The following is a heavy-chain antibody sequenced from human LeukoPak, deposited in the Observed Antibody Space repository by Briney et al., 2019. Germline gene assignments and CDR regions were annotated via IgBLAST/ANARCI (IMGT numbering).Heavy chain of an antibody. CDR1: GGTFSSYA. CDR2: IIPIFGTA. Sequence: GSSVKVSCKASGGTFSSYAISWVRQAPGQGLEWMGGIIPIFGTANYAQKLQGRVTMTTDTSTSTAYMELRSLRSDDTAVYYCASSRGQGAGPYYYYGMDVWGQGTTVTVSS. J-gene: IGHJ6*02. V-gene: IGHV1-69*05. CDR3: ASSRGQGAGPYYYYGMDV. D-gene: IGHD3-10*01.